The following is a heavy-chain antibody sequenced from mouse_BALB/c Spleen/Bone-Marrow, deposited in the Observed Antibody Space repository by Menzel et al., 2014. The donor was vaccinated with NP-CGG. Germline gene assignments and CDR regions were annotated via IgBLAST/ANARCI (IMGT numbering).Heavy chain of an antibody. CDR1: GFTFSSYY. Sequence: EVQLVESGGGLVKLGGSLKLSWAASGFTFSSYYMSWVRQTPEKRLELVAAINSNGGSTYYPDTVKGRFTISRDNAKNTLYLQMSSLKSEDTALYYCARRGWDGYFDYWGQGTTLTVSS. CDR3: ARRGWDGYFDY. J-gene: IGHJ2*01. CDR2: INSNGGST. D-gene: IGHD4-1*01. V-gene: IGHV5-6-2*01.